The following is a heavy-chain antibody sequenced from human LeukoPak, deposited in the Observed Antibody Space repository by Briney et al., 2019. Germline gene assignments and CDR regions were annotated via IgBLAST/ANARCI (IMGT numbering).Heavy chain of an antibody. Sequence: PGGSLRLSCAASGFTFISYSMNWVRQAPGKGLEWVSSISSSSSYIYYADSVKGRFTISRDNAKNSLYLQMNSLRAEDTAVYYCARDRARSYYYDSSGYYSPFDYWGQGTLVTVSS. D-gene: IGHD3-22*01. J-gene: IGHJ4*02. CDR1: GFTFISYS. CDR3: ARDRARSYYYDSSGYYSPFDY. V-gene: IGHV3-21*01. CDR2: ISSSSSYI.